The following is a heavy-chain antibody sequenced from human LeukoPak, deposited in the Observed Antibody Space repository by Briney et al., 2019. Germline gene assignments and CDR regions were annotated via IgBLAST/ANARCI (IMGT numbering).Heavy chain of an antibody. Sequence: GGSLRLPCAASGFTFSNYVMNWARQAPGKGLEWVSGISGSGRSTYYADSVKGRFTISRHSSKNTLYLQMNSLRAEDTAVYYCAKDDSGWHPLGLDNWGQGTLVTVSS. CDR3: AKDDSGWHPLGLDN. CDR1: GFTFSNYV. V-gene: IGHV3-23*01. J-gene: IGHJ4*02. D-gene: IGHD6-19*01. CDR2: ISGSGRST.